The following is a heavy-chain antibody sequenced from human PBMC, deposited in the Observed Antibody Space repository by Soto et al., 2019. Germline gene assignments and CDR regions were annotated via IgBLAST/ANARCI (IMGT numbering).Heavy chain of an antibody. Sequence: GSLRLSCAASGFTFSSYAMSWVRQAPGKGLEWVSAISGSGGSTYYADSVKGRFTISRDNSKNTLYLQMNSLRAEDTAVYYCAKDWAEYYYDSYYYSGMDVWGQGTTVTVS. CDR3: AKDWAEYYYDSYYYSGMDV. CDR1: GFTFSSYA. J-gene: IGHJ6*02. D-gene: IGHD3-22*01. V-gene: IGHV3-23*01. CDR2: ISGSGGST.